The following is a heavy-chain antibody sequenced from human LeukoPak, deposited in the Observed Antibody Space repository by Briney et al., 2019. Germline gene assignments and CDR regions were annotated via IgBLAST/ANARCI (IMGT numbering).Heavy chain of an antibody. V-gene: IGHV4-61*02. J-gene: IGHJ4*02. Sequence: EPSETLSLTCTVSGGSISSGSYYWSWIRQPAGKGLEWIGRIYTSGSTNYNPSLKSRVTISVDTSKNQFSLKLSSVTAADTAVYYCARDLNSGYYDILTGLAYWGQGTLVSVSS. CDR1: GGSISSGSYY. CDR3: ARDLNSGYYDILTGLAY. D-gene: IGHD3-9*01. CDR2: IYTSGST.